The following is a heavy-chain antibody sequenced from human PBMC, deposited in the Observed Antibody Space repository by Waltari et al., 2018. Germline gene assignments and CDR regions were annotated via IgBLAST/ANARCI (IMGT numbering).Heavy chain of an antibody. D-gene: IGHD2-2*01. CDR3: AREGLTMRYFDY. CDR1: GFTFSSYS. J-gene: IGHJ4*02. CDR2: ISSSSSYI. Sequence: EVQLVESGGGLVKPGGSLRLSCAASGFTFSSYSINWVRQAPGKGLEWVSSISSSSSYIYYADSVKGRFTISRDNAKNSLYLQMNSLRAEDTAVYYCAREGLTMRYFDYWGQGTLVTVSS. V-gene: IGHV3-21*01.